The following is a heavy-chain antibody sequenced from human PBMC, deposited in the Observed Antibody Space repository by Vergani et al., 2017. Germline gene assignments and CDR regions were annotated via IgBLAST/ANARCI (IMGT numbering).Heavy chain of an antibody. Sequence: QVQLQESGPGLVKPSETLSLTCTVSGGSISSYYWSWIRQPPGKGLEWIGYIYYSGSTNYNPSLKSRVTIPVDTSKNQFSLKLSSVTAAATAVYYCARVWVVANYYYYVDVWEGGTTVAVSS. V-gene: IGHV4-59*01. J-gene: IGHJ6*03. CDR1: GGSISSYY. D-gene: IGHD2-21*01. CDR3: ARVWVVANYYYYVDV. CDR2: IYYSGST.